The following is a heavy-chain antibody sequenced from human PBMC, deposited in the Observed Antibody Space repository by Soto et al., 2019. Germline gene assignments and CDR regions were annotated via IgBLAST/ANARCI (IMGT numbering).Heavy chain of an antibody. CDR1: EFSFSSYA. V-gene: IGHV3-30-3*01. CDR2: ISFNGNSL. D-gene: IGHD3-9*01. J-gene: IGHJ4*02. CDR3: ARNFDTITSYFDY. Sequence: GGSLRLSCTASEFSFSSYAMHWIRQSPGKGLEWVAVISFNGNSLHYADSVKDRFTISRDNSKSTLYLQMNNMRTEDTAVYYCARNFDTITSYFDYWGQGALVTVSS.